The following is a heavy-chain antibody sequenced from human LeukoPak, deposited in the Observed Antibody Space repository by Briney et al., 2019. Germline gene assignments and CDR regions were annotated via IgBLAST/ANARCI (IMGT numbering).Heavy chain of an antibody. V-gene: IGHV3-23*01. CDR3: AKDDGWLHYYH. J-gene: IGHJ4*02. Sequence: GGSLRLSCAASGFTFSNYWMHWVRQAPGKGLEWVSGISPGGEIPYYADSVKGRFTISRDNSKDTVSLQMHSLRAEDTATYYCAKDDGWLHYYHWGQGTLVTVSS. D-gene: IGHD3-10*01. CDR2: ISPGGEIP. CDR1: GFTFSNYW.